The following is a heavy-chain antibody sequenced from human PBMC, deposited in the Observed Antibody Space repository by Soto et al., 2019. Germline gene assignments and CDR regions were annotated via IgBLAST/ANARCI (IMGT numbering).Heavy chain of an antibody. CDR3: AKDSSVFYYYGMDV. D-gene: IGHD6-19*01. CDR1: GFTFSTYG. V-gene: IGHV3-30*18. Sequence: GGSLRLSCAASGFTFSTYGMHWVRQAPGRGLEWVAVISYDGSNKYYGDSVKGRFTISRSNSNNTLYLQMNSLRAEDTAVYYCAKDSSVFYYYGMDVWGQGTTVTVSS. J-gene: IGHJ6*02. CDR2: ISYDGSNK.